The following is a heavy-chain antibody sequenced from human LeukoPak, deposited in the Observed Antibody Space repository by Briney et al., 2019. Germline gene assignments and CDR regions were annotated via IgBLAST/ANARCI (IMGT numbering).Heavy chain of an antibody. J-gene: IGHJ4*02. V-gene: IGHV4-31*03. D-gene: IGHD3-16*02. Sequence: SETLSLTCTVSGGSISSGGYYWSWIRQHPGKGLEWISFSYYSGSTYYNPSLKSRVTFSVDTSKNQFSLKLSSVNAADTAVYYCARAVYDYIWGSYRFDYWGQGTLVTVSS. CDR1: GGSISSGGYY. CDR3: ARAVYDYIWGSYRFDY. CDR2: SYYSGST.